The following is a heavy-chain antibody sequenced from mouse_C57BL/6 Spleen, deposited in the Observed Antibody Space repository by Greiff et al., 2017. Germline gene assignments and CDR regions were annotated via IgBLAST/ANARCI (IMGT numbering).Heavy chain of an antibody. CDR2: INPNYGTT. CDR1: GYSFTDYN. Sequence: VQLKQSGPELVKPGASVKISCTASGYSFTDYNMNWVQQSNGKSLEWIGVINPNYGTTSYNHNVKGKATLTVDQSSSTAYMQLNSLTSEDSAVYYCARSYDYDDGYFGYWGQGTTLTVSS. CDR3: ARSYDYDDGYFGY. D-gene: IGHD2-4*01. J-gene: IGHJ2*01. V-gene: IGHV1-39*01.